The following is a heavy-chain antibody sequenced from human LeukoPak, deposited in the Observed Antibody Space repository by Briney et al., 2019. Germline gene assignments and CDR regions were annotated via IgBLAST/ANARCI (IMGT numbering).Heavy chain of an antibody. CDR3: ARRMVSYYYGMDV. J-gene: IGHJ6*02. D-gene: IGHD3-10*01. CDR2: ISSSGSR. Sequence: PGGSLRLSCAASGFTFSSYSMDWVRQAPGKGLEWVASISSSGSRYYGDSVKGRFTISRDNAKNTLYLQMNSLRAGDTAVYYCARRMVSYYYGMDVWGQGTTVTVSS. CDR1: GFTFSSYS. V-gene: IGHV3-21*06.